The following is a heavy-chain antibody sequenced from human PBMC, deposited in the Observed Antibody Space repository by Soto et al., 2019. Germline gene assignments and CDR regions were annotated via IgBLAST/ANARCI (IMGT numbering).Heavy chain of an antibody. D-gene: IGHD2-15*01. J-gene: IGHJ3*02. V-gene: IGHV3-9*01. Sequence: EVQLVESGGGLVQPGRSLRLSCAASGFTFDDYAMHWVRQAPGKGLEWVSGISWNSGSIGYADSVKGRFTISRDNAKNSLYLQMDSLRAEDTALYYCAKDMWDIVVVVAATLGAFDIWGQGTMVTVSS. CDR1: GFTFDDYA. CDR2: ISWNSGSI. CDR3: AKDMWDIVVVVAATLGAFDI.